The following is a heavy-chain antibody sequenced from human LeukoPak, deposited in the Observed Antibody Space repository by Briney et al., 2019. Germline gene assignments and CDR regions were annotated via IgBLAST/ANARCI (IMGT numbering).Heavy chain of an antibody. D-gene: IGHD3-22*01. CDR3: ARASSGSYYYFDY. CDR2: IYTSGST. V-gene: IGHV4-4*07. J-gene: IGHJ4*02. Sequence: SETLSLNCTVSGGSISSYSWNWIRQPAGKGLEWIGRIYTSGSTNYNPSLKSRVTMSVDTSKNQFSLKLSSVTAADTAIYYCARASSGSYYYFDYWGQGTLVTVSS. CDR1: GGSISSYS.